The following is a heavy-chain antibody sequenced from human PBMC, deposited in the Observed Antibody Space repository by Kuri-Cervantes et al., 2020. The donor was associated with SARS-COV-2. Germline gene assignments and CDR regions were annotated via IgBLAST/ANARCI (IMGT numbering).Heavy chain of an antibody. Sequence: GGSLRLSCGVSEFMFSSYGMHWVRQAPGRGLEWVASIWYDGSNEEYADSVKGRFTISRDNAKNSLYLQMNSLRDEDTAVYYCARDPVGGSYGVFDYWGQGTLVTVSS. D-gene: IGHD1-26*01. V-gene: IGHV3-33*01. J-gene: IGHJ4*02. CDR1: EFMFSSYG. CDR3: ARDPVGGSYGVFDY. CDR2: IWYDGSNE.